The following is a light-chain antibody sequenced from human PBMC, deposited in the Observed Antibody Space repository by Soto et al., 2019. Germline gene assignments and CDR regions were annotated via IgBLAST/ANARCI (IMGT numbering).Light chain of an antibody. CDR2: DAS. CDR3: QQRSNWPRT. Sequence: EIVLTQSPATLSLSPGERATLSCRASQSVSSYLAWYQQKPGQAPRLLIYDASNRATGIPARFSGSGSGTDFTLTLSSLEPEDFAVYNCQQRSNWPRTFGQGTKVEIK. J-gene: IGKJ1*01. V-gene: IGKV3-11*01. CDR1: QSVSSY.